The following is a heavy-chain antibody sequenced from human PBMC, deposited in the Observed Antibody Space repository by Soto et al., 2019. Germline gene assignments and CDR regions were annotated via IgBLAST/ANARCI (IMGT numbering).Heavy chain of an antibody. CDR2: ISWNSGSI. V-gene: IGHV3-9*01. J-gene: IGHJ3*02. Sequence: GGSLRLSCAASGFTFDDYAMHWVRQAPGKGLEWVSGISWNSGSIGYADSVKGRFTISRDNAKNSLYLQMNSLRAEDTALYYCERPQRVRAFDMGGQGTMVTV. D-gene: IGHD6-25*01. CDR1: GFTFDDYA. CDR3: ERPQRVRAFDM.